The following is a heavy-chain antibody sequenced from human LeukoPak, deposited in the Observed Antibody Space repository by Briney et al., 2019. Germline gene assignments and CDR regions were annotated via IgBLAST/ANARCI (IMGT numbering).Heavy chain of an antibody. V-gene: IGHV3-7*01. CDR2: IKQDGSEK. Sequence: PGGSLRLSCAASGFTPSSYWMTWVRQAPGKGLEWVACIKQDGSEKYYVDSVKGRFTISRDNAKNSLYLQMNTLRAEDTAVYYCANVGDVYKDAFDIWGQGTMVTVSS. CDR1: GFTPSSYW. CDR3: ANVGDVYKDAFDI. D-gene: IGHD5-24*01. J-gene: IGHJ3*02.